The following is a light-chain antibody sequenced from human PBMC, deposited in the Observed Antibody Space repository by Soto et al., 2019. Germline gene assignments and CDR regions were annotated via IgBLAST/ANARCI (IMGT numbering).Light chain of an antibody. CDR1: TGAVTSGHF. CDR3: LLIYGNSLL. V-gene: IGLV7-46*01. CDR2: DTY. J-gene: IGLJ3*02. Sequence: QAVVTEEPSLTVSPGGTVTLTCGSSTGAVTSGHFPYWIQQKPGQAPKTLIYDTYNKHSWTPARFSGSLLGGKAALTLSSAQPEDEADYYCLLIYGNSLLFGGGTKLTVL.